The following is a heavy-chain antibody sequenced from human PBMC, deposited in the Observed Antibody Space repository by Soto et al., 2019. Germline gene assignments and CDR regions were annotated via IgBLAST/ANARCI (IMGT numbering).Heavy chain of an antibody. V-gene: IGHV3-13*05. J-gene: IGHJ6*02. CDR2: IGSAGDP. CDR1: GFSVSTKY. CDR3: TRQPKTKLLIGYYYYAMDV. D-gene: IGHD2-8*01. Sequence: PGGSRRLSCTVSGFSVSTKYMSWVRQATGKGLEWVSAIGSAGDPYYSDSVKGRFTISRDNAKSSLHLQMNSLRAGDTAVYHCTRQPKTKLLIGYYYYAMDVWGQGTTVTVSS.